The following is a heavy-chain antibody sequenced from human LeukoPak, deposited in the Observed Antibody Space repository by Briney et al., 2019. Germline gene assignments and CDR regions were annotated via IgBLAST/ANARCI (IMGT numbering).Heavy chain of an antibody. CDR2: IYSGGST. V-gene: IGHV3-53*01. Sequence: GGSLRLSCAASGFTVSSNYMSWVRQAPGKGLEWVSVIYSGGSTYYADSVKGRFTISRDNSKNTLYLQMNSLRAEDTAVYYCARGPKGKYYFDYWGQGTLVTVSS. CDR3: ARGPKGKYYFDY. CDR1: GFTVSSNY. J-gene: IGHJ4*02.